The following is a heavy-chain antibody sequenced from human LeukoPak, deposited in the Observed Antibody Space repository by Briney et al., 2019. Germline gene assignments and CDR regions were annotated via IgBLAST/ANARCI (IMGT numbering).Heavy chain of an antibody. V-gene: IGHV3-21*01. CDR3: ARCYSGWSRIVS. CDR1: GFTFSAYN. CDR2: ISGSSANI. Sequence: RGSLRLSCAGSGFTFSAYNMNWVRQAPGKGLEWVSSISGSSANIYYGDSVKGRFTISRDNAKNSLYLQMNSLRAEDTAVYYCARCYSGWSRIVSWGQGTLVSVSS. D-gene: IGHD6-19*01. J-gene: IGHJ4*02.